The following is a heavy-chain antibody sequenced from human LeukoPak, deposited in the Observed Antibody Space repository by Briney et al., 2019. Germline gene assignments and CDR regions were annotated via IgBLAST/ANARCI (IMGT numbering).Heavy chain of an antibody. CDR3: AKDGHSSAYYFDY. V-gene: IGHV3-74*01. CDR2: INSDGSST. J-gene: IGHJ4*02. CDR1: GLTFSSYW. Sequence: GGSLRLSCAASGLTFSSYWMHWVRQGPGKGLVWVSRINSDGSSTSYADSVKGRFTISRDNAKSTLYLQMNSLRAEDTAVYYCAKDGHSSAYYFDYWGQGTLVTVSS. D-gene: IGHD3-22*01.